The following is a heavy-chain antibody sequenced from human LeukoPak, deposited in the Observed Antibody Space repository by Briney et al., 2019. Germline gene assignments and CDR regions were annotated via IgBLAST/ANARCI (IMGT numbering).Heavy chain of an antibody. V-gene: IGHV1-46*01. D-gene: IGHD3-10*01. CDR3: ARDTNLYYYGSGIKSHYYMDV. Sequence: ASVKVSCKASGYTFTSYYMHWVRQAPGQGLEWMGIINPSGGSTSYAQKFQGRVTMTRDTSISTAYMELSRLRSDDTAVYYCARDTNLYYYGSGIKSHYYMDVWGKGTTVTVSS. CDR2: INPSGGST. J-gene: IGHJ6*03. CDR1: GYTFTSYY.